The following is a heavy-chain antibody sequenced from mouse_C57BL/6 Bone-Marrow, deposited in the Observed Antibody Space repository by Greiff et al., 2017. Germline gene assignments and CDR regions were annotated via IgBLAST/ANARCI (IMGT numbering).Heavy chain of an antibody. V-gene: IGHV7-3*01. CDR2: IRNKANGYTT. CDR1: GFTFTDYY. D-gene: IGHD6-5*01. CDR3: ARSSPYLAMDY. Sequence: EVKVVESGGGLVQPGGSLSLSCAASGFTFTDYYMSWVRQPPGKALEWLGFIRNKANGYTTEYSASVKGRFTISRDNSQSILYLQMNALRAEDSATYYGARSSPYLAMDYWGQGTSVTVSS. J-gene: IGHJ4*01.